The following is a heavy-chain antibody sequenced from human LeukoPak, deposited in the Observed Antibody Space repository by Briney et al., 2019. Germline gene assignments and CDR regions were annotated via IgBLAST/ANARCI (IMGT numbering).Heavy chain of an antibody. D-gene: IGHD6-13*01. CDR1: GFTFSSYD. J-gene: IGHJ3*02. V-gene: IGHV3-13*01. CDR2: IGTAGDT. CDR3: AREGIAAAGTPGSAFDI. Sequence: GGSLRLSCAASGFTFSSYDMHWVRQATGKGLEWVSAIGTAGDTYYPGSVKGRFTISRENAKNSLYLQMNSLRAGDTAVYYCAREGIAAAGTPGSAFDIWGQGTMVTVSS.